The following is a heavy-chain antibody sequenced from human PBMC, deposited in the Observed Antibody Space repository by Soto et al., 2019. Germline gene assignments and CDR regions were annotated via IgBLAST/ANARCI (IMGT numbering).Heavy chain of an antibody. CDR3: AKDPGSYYDFWSGYTPKRGPYYYYGMDV. Sequence: GSLRLSCAASGFTFSSYAMSWVRQAPGKGLEWVSAISGSGGSTYYADSVKGRFTISRDNSKNTLYLQMNSLRAEDTAVYYCAKDPGSYYDFWSGYTPKRGPYYYYGMDVWGQGTTVTVSS. J-gene: IGHJ6*02. D-gene: IGHD3-3*01. V-gene: IGHV3-23*01. CDR2: ISGSGGST. CDR1: GFTFSSYA.